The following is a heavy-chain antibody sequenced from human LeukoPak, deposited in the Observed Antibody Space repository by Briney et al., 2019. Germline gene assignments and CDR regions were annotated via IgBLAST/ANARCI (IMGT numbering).Heavy chain of an antibody. Sequence: GESLKISCKGSGYRLTSYWISWVRQTPGKGLEWMGRIDPSDSYTKYSPSFQGHVTISADKSISTAYLQWSSLKASDTAMHYCTRRGYSGDAFDIWGQGTMVTVSS. CDR1: GYRLTSYW. D-gene: IGHD5-12*01. V-gene: IGHV5-10-1*01. CDR3: TRRGYSGDAFDI. J-gene: IGHJ3*02. CDR2: IDPSDSYT.